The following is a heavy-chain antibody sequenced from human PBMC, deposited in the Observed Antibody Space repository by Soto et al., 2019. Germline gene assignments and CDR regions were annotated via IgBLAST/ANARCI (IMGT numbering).Heavy chain of an antibody. J-gene: IGHJ4*02. Sequence: GGSLRLSCAASGFTFSNAWMSWVRQAPGKGLEWVGRIKSKTDGGTTDYAAPVKGRFTISRDDSKNTLYLQMNSLKTEDTAVHYCTTEGYRWEQGFDYWGQGTLVTVSS. CDR3: TTEGYRWEQGFDY. V-gene: IGHV3-15*01. CDR2: IKSKTDGGTT. CDR1: GFTFSNAW. D-gene: IGHD1-26*01.